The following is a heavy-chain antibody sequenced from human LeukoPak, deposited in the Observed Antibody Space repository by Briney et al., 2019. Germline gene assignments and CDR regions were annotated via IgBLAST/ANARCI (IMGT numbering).Heavy chain of an antibody. Sequence: PSETLSLTCTVSGGSISSSSYYWGWIRQPPGKGLEWIGSIYYSGSTYYNPSLKSRVTISVDTSKNQFSLKLSSVTAADTAVYYCARDGPQLWSYFDYWGQGTLVTVSS. CDR1: GGSISSSSYY. CDR3: ARDGPQLWSYFDY. CDR2: IYYSGST. V-gene: IGHV4-39*02. J-gene: IGHJ4*02. D-gene: IGHD5-18*01.